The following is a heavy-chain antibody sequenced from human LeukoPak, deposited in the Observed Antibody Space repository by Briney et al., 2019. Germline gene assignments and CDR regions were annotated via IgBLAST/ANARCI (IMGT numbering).Heavy chain of an antibody. CDR3: ASNSGYDSFGFDY. J-gene: IGHJ4*02. Sequence: GGSLRLSCAASGFTFSSYWMSWVRQAPGKGLEWVANIKQDGSGKYYVDSVKGRFTISRDNAKNSLYLQMNSLRAGDTAVYYCASNSGYDSFGFDYWGQGTLVTVSS. D-gene: IGHD5-12*01. CDR1: GFTFSSYW. V-gene: IGHV3-7*01. CDR2: IKQDGSGK.